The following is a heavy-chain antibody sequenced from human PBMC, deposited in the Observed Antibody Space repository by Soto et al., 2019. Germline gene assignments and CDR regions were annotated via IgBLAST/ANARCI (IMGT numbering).Heavy chain of an antibody. CDR2: INHSGST. CDR1: GGSFSGYY. V-gene: IGHV4-34*01. Sequence: QVQLQQWGAGLLKPSETLSLTCAVYGGSFSGYYWSWIRQPPGKGLEWIGEINHSGSTNYNPSLKSRVTISVDTSKNQFSLKLSSVTAADTAVYYCARGRRYQLLSFDPCGQGTLVTVSS. D-gene: IGHD2-2*01. J-gene: IGHJ5*02. CDR3: ARGRRYQLLSFDP.